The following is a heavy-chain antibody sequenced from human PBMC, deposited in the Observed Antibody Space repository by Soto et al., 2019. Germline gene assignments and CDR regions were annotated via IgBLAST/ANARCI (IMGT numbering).Heavy chain of an antibody. Sequence: SETPSLTCTVPVGSISSSRYYWSWIRQHPGKGLEWIGYIYYSGSTYYNPSLKSRVTISVDTSKNQFSLKLSSVTAADTAVYYCARVFGFGGMDVWGQGTTVT. CDR1: VGSISSSRYY. J-gene: IGHJ6*02. D-gene: IGHD3-10*01. CDR3: ARVFGFGGMDV. V-gene: IGHV4-31*03. CDR2: IYYSGST.